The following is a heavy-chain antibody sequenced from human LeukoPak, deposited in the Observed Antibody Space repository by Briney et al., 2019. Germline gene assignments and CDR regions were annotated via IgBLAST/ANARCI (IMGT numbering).Heavy chain of an antibody. Sequence: GGSLRLSCAASGFTFSSYAMSWVRQAPGKGLEWVSAISGSGGSTYYADSVKGRFTISRDNSKNTLYLQMNSLRAEGTAVYYCAKEDTAMVRVFVDYWGQGTLVTVSS. CDR1: GFTFSSYA. CDR3: AKEDTAMVRVFVDY. CDR2: ISGSGGST. D-gene: IGHD5-18*01. V-gene: IGHV3-23*01. J-gene: IGHJ4*02.